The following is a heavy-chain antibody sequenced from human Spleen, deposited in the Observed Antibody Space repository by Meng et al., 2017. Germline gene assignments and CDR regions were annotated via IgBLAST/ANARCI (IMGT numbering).Heavy chain of an antibody. Sequence: ASVKVSCKASGYTFTGYYMHWVRQAPGQGLEWMGWINPNSGGTNYAQKFQGRVTMTRDTSISTAYMELSRLRSHDTAVYYCARDVPTRTYYYDSSGYENDYWGQGTLVTVSS. J-gene: IGHJ4*02. CDR2: INPNSGGT. V-gene: IGHV1-2*02. CDR3: ARDVPTRTYYYDSSGYENDY. CDR1: GYTFTGYY. D-gene: IGHD3-22*01.